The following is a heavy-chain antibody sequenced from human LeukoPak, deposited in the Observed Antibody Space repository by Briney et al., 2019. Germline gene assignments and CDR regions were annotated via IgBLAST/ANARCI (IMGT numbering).Heavy chain of an antibody. V-gene: IGHV4-38-2*01. Sequence: KPSETLSLTCAGSGYSISSGYYWGWIRQPPGKGLEWIGSIYHSGSTYYNPSRKSRVTISVDTAKNQFSLKLSSVTAADTAVYYCAITQGFYDFWSGYYGYWGQGTLVTVSS. CDR3: AITQGFYDFWSGYYGY. CDR1: GYSISSGYY. D-gene: IGHD3-3*01. CDR2: IYHSGST. J-gene: IGHJ4*02.